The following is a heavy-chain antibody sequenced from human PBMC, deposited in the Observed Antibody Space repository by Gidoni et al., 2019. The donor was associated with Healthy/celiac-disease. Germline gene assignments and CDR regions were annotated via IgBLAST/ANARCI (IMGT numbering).Heavy chain of an antibody. V-gene: IGHV1-3*01. CDR1: GYTFTSYA. CDR3: ARAYCGGDCYLMLDY. J-gene: IGHJ4*02. Sequence: QVQLVQSGAEVKKPGASVKVYCKASGYTFTSYAMHWVRQAHGQRLEWMGWINAGNGNTKYSQKFQGRVTITRDTSASTAYMELSSLRSEDTAVYYCARAYCGGDCYLMLDYWGQGTLVTVSS. CDR2: INAGNGNT. D-gene: IGHD2-21*02.